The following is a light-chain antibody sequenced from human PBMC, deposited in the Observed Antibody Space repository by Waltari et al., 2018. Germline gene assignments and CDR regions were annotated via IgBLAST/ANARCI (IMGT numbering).Light chain of an antibody. CDR3: HQYGSSQRT. V-gene: IGKV3-20*01. J-gene: IGKJ4*01. CDR2: GAY. CDR1: QRISDNS. Sequence: NVLTQSPGTLSLSPGEGATLSCRASQRISDNSLAWYQQKPGQAPRLLIDGAYSRDTGIPDRFSGSWSGTDFTLTISRLEPEDFVVYYCHQYGSSQRTFGGGTKVEIK.